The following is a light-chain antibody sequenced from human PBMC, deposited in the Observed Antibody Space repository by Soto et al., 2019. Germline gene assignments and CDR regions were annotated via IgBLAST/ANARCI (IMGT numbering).Light chain of an antibody. CDR3: LQDYSYPLT. CDR2: AAS. J-gene: IGKJ1*01. CDR1: HGIKND. Sequence: AIQMTQSPSSLSASVGDRVTITCRASHGIKNDLGWYQQKTGKAPKLLIYAASRLQSGVPSRFSGSGSGTDFSLTISSLQPDDFATYYCLQDYSYPLTFGQGTKVEIK. V-gene: IGKV1-6*01.